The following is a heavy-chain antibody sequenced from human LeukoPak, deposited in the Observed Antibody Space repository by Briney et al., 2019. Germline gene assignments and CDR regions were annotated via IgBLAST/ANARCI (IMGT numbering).Heavy chain of an antibody. CDR3: VQTTGWPGFDY. V-gene: IGHV4-4*09. J-gene: IGHJ4*02. Sequence: PSETLSLICTTSGVSISRFYWSWVRQPPGKGLEWIGNIYNGVPTFFNPPLKSRVTISVDTSRRQFSLELASVTAADTAVYYCVQTTGWPGFDYWGQGILVTVSS. D-gene: IGHD6-19*01. CDR2: IYNGVPT. CDR1: GVSISRFY.